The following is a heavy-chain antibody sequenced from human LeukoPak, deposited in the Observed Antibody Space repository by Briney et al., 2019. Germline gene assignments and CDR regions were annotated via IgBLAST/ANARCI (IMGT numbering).Heavy chain of an antibody. D-gene: IGHD6-13*01. CDR1: GGSISSYF. Sequence: SETLSLTCTVSGGSISSYFWSWIRQPAGKGLEWIGRIYTSGITNYNPSLKSRVTMSVDTSKNQFSLKLRSVTAADTAVYYCARDGVGSSWYRGENWFDPWGQGTLVTVSS. CDR2: IYTSGIT. V-gene: IGHV4-4*07. J-gene: IGHJ5*02. CDR3: ARDGVGSSWYRGENWFDP.